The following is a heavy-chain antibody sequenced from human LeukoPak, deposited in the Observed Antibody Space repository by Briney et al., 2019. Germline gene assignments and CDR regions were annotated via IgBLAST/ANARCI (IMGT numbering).Heavy chain of an antibody. CDR2: ISHDGSNK. J-gene: IGHJ4*02. CDR3: ARNRSIVGTTIFDY. CDR1: GFTFSSFA. V-gene: IGHV3-30*04. Sequence: GGSLRLSRAASGFTFSSFAMHWVRQAPGKGLEWVAVISHDGSNKYYVDSVKGRFTISRDNSKNTLYLQMNSLRAEDTAVYFCARNRSIVGTTIFDYWGQGTLATVSS. D-gene: IGHD1-26*01.